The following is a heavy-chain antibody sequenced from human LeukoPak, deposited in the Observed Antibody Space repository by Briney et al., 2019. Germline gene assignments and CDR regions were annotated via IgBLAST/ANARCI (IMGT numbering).Heavy chain of an antibody. Sequence: GESLKISCKGSGYSFTNYWISWVRQMPGKGLEWMGRIVPSGSYTNTCPAFQGHLTITAAKYISTASLQRSSIKASDDAMYYCARALRITFGGGRGAFDIWGQGTMVTVSS. J-gene: IGHJ3*02. D-gene: IGHD3-16*01. CDR2: IVPSGSYT. CDR3: ARALRITFGGGRGAFDI. CDR1: GYSFTNYW. V-gene: IGHV5-10-1*01.